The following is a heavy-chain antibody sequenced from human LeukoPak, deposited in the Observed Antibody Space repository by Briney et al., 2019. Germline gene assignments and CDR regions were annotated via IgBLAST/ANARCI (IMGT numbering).Heavy chain of an antibody. J-gene: IGHJ4*02. D-gene: IGHD4-17*01. CDR1: GYTFTGYY. CDR3: ARGDYGDYFDY. Sequence: ASVKVSCKASGYTFTGYYMHWVRQAPGQGLEWMGWINPNSGGTNYVQKFQGRVTMTRDTSISTAYMELSRLRSDDTAVYYCARGDYGDYFDYWGQGTLVTVSS. CDR2: INPNSGGT. V-gene: IGHV1-2*02.